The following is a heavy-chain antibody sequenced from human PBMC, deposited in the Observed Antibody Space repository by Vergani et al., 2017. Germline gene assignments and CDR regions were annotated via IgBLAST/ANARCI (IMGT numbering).Heavy chain of an antibody. J-gene: IGHJ6*02. CDR3: ASTYYDXLTVLAYYYYGMDV. D-gene: IGHD3-9*01. Sequence: QVQLVQSGAEVKKPGSSVKVSCKASGGTFSSYAISWVRQAPGQGLEWMGRIIPIFGTANYAQKFQGRVTITADESTSTAYMELSSLRSEDTAVYYCASTYYDXLTVLAYYYYGMDVWGQGTTVTVSS. CDR1: GGTFSSYA. V-gene: IGHV1-69*13. CDR2: IIPIFGTA.